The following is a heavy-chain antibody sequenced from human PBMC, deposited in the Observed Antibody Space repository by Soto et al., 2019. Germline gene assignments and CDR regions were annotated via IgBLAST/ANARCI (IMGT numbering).Heavy chain of an antibody. V-gene: IGHV1-8*01. J-gene: IGHJ3*02. CDR1: GYTFTSYD. D-gene: IGHD5-12*01. CDR3: AMGAIVADAFDI. Sequence: ASVKVSCKASGYTFTSYDINWVRQATGQGLEWMGWTNPNSSNTGYAQKFQGRVTMTRNTSISTAYMELSSLRSEDTAVYYCAMGAIVADAFDIWGQGTMVTVSS. CDR2: TNPNSSNT.